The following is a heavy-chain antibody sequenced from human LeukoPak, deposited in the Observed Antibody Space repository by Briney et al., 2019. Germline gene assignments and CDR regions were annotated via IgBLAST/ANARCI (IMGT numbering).Heavy chain of an antibody. V-gene: IGHV1-18*01. CDR2: ISGYNGNR. CDR3: ARGAPYHDFWSGYYDYNWFDP. J-gene: IGHJ5*02. D-gene: IGHD3-3*01. Sequence: GASVKVSCKAFGYSFTSYGISWVRQAPGQGLKWMGWISGYNGNRKYAQKLQGRVTMTTDTPTSIAYMELRSLRSDDTAVYYCARGAPYHDFWSGYYDYNWFDPWGQGTLVTVSS. CDR1: GYSFTSYG.